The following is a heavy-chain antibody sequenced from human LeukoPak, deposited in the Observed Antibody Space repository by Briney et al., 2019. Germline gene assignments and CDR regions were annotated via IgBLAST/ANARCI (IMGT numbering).Heavy chain of an antibody. CDR2: MYRGGCT. J-gene: IGHJ6*03. CDR1: GFIVSSYY. Sequence: GGSVSLLYAVSGFIVSSYYVRWVRQAPGKGREWVSAMYRGGCTYYADSVKGRYTISRDNSKNTLYLQMNSLRAEDTAVYYCARGLYGGNSGGTYDNFMDGWGEGSTVAASS. CDR3: ARGLYGGNSGGTYDNFMDG. V-gene: IGHV3-53*01. D-gene: IGHD4-23*01.